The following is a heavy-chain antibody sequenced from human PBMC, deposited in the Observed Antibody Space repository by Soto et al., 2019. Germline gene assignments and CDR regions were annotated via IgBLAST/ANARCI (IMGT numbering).Heavy chain of an antibody. CDR2: IYSGGYT. CDR1: GFTVSNNY. D-gene: IGHD3-10*01. J-gene: IGHJ4*02. Sequence: EVQLVESGGGLIQPGGSLRLSCAVSGFTVSNNYMSWVRQAPGKGLEGVSVIYSGGYTAYGDSVKGRFTISRDNSKNTLYPQINALAAPDPALFSWATQPGGGGYWGQGTLVTVSS. V-gene: IGHV3-53*01. CDR3: ATQPGGGGY.